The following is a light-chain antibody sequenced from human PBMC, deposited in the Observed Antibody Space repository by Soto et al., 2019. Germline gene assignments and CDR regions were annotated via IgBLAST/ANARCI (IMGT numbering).Light chain of an antibody. CDR2: GAS. CDR3: QQYNNWPL. Sequence: EIVLTQYPGILSLSPGERATLSCRASQSVTSSSLAWYQQKPGQAPRLLIYGASSRATGIPDRFSGSGSGADFTLTISRLEPEDFAVYYCQQYNNWPLFGGGTKVDIK. V-gene: IGKV3-20*01. CDR1: QSVTSSS. J-gene: IGKJ4*01.